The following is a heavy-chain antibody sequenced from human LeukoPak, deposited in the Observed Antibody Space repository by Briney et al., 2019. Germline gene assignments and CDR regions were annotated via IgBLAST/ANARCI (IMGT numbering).Heavy chain of an antibody. CDR3: ARAYYGSGSFDY. CDR2: IYNSGNT. D-gene: IGHD3-10*01. J-gene: IGHJ4*02. Sequence: ETLSLTCTVPGDPPRCYHWTWIRQPPAKELEWIGYIYNSGNTNYNPSLKSRVTISIDTSKNQFSLNLNSVTTADTAVYYCARAYYGSGSFDYWGQGTLVTVSS. V-gene: IGHV4-59*13. CDR1: GDPPRCYH.